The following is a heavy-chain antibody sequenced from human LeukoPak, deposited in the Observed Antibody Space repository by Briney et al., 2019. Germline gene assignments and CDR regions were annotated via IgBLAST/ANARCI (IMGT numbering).Heavy chain of an antibody. V-gene: IGHV3-48*01. Sequence: GGSLRLSCAASGFTFSTHNMNWVRQAPGKGLEWVSYISSSSSTIYYADSVKGRFTISRDNAKNSLYLQMNSLRAEDTAVYYCAGGRPVDCWGQGTLVTVSS. J-gene: IGHJ4*02. CDR2: ISSSSSTI. CDR3: AGGRPVDC. CDR1: GFTFSTHN.